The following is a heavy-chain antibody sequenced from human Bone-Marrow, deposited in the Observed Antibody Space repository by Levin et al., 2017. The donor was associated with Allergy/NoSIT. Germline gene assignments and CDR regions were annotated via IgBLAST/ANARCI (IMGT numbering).Heavy chain of an antibody. CDR2: ISSGSTTI. CDR1: GFTFSSYS. D-gene: IGHD3-22*01. CDR3: ARDMAEYYYDSTSHYRYLEVEYFQH. V-gene: IGHV3-48*01. Sequence: GESLKISCVASGFTFSSYSMNWVRQAPGKGLEWVSYISSGSTTIYYADSVKGRFTISRDNAKNSLYLQMNSLRAEDTAVYYCARDMAEYYYDSTSHYRYLEVEYFQHWGQGTLVTVSS. J-gene: IGHJ1*01.